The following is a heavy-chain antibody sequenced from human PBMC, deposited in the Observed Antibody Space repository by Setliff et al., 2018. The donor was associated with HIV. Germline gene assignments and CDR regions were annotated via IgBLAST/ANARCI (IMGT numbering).Heavy chain of an antibody. CDR2: IDWDDDK. Sequence: SGPTLVNPTQTLTLTCAFSGFSLSKSGMCVSWIRQPPGKALEWLARIDWDDDKYYSTSLKTRLTISEDTSKNQVVLKMTNVDPVDTATYYCARMISYSPYFDYWGQGTLVTVSS. V-gene: IGHV2-70*11. CDR3: ARMISYSPYFDY. D-gene: IGHD1-26*01. CDR1: GFSLSKSGMC. J-gene: IGHJ4*02.